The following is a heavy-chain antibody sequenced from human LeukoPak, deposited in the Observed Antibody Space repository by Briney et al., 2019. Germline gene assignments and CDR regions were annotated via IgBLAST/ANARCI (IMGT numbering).Heavy chain of an antibody. J-gene: IGHJ3*02. Sequence: PSEALSLTCSVSGGSITNYYWSWIRQPPGKGLEWIGYSFYSGGTNYNPSLKSRVTISVDTSKKQISLKLNSVTAADTAVYYCAGIVGPRHDAFDIWGRGTMVTVSS. V-gene: IGHV4-59*01. D-gene: IGHD1-26*01. CDR1: GGSITNYY. CDR3: AGIVGPRHDAFDI. CDR2: SFYSGGT.